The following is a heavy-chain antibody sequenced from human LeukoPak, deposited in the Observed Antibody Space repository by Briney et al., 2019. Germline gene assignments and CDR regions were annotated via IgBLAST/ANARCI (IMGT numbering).Heavy chain of an antibody. CDR3: ARQPRYCSGGSCSLFDYFDY. CDR2: IDPSDSYT. V-gene: IGHV5-10-1*01. Sequence: GESLKISFKGSGYSFTSYWITWVRQMPGKGLEWMGRIDPSDSYTNYNPSFQGHVTISADKSISTGYLQWSSLKASDTAMYYCARQPRYCSGGSCSLFDYFDYWGQGTLVTVSS. J-gene: IGHJ4*02. D-gene: IGHD2-15*01. CDR1: GYSFTSYW.